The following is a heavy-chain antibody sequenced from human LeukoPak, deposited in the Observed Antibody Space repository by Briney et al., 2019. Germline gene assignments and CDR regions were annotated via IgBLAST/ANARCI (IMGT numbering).Heavy chain of an antibody. CDR2: IIPVLNIT. V-gene: IGHV1-69*04. Sequence: SVKVSCKTSGGTFSSSAITWVRQAPGHGLEWMGRIIPVLNITTYAQKFQGRVTITADTSTSTVYMELSSLRSEETAVYYCAKDQGLTAPPPYGLDVWGQGTTVIVTS. CDR3: AKDQGLTAPPPYGLDV. J-gene: IGHJ6*02. D-gene: IGHD5-18*01. CDR1: GGTFSSSA.